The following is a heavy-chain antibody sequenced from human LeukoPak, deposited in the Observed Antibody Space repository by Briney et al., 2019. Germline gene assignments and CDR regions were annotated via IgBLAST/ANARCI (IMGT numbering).Heavy chain of an antibody. J-gene: IGHJ4*02. Sequence: GSLRLSCAASGFTFSSYDMSWVRPAPGKGLEWVSGITGSGGSTYYADSVKGRFTISRDNSKNTLYLQMNSLRAEDTAVYYCAKDRLAYSYAQPFDYWGQGTLVTVSS. CDR2: ITGSGGST. CDR1: GFTFSSYD. D-gene: IGHD3-16*01. V-gene: IGHV3-23*01. CDR3: AKDRLAYSYAQPFDY.